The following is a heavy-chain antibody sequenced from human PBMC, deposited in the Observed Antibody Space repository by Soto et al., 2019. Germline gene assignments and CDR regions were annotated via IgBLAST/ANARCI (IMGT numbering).Heavy chain of an antibody. J-gene: IGHJ4*02. CDR3: ATGSGWYSPDY. CDR2: IDNDGSSR. V-gene: IGHV3-74*01. D-gene: IGHD6-19*01. CDR1: GFTFSSNW. Sequence: EVQLVESGGGLVQPGGSLRLSCAASGFTFSSNWMHWVRQGPGKGLVWVSRIDNDGSSRDYADSVKGRFTISRDNAKKTLYLDMSSLRAEDTAVYYCATGSGWYSPDYWGQGTLVTVSS.